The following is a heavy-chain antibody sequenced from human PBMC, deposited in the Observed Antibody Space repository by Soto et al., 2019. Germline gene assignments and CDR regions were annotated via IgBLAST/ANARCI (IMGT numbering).Heavy chain of an antibody. Sequence: EVQLVETGGGLIQPGGSLRLSCAASGFTVSSNYMSWVRQAPGKGLEWVSVIYSGGSTYYADSVRGRFTISRDNSKNTLYLQMKGLRAEDTAVYYCARDPPETRHGMYVWGQGTTVTVSS. J-gene: IGHJ6*02. CDR1: GFTVSSNY. CDR2: IYSGGST. V-gene: IGHV3-53*02. CDR3: ARDPPETRHGMYV.